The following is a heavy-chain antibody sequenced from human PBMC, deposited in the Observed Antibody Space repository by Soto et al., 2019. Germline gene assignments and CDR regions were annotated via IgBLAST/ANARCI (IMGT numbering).Heavy chain of an antibody. J-gene: IGHJ4*02. CDR2: ISTYNGNP. Sequence: QIQLVQSGAEVKKPGASVKVSCKASGYIFTSQGISWVRQAPGQGLEWMGWISTYNGNPNYAQKLQGRVTMTTNTSTPTAFLELRSLPSVDSVVYYCARGRTRALDYWGQGTPVIVSS. CDR1: GYIFTSQG. V-gene: IGHV1-18*01. CDR3: ARGRTRALDY. D-gene: IGHD1-7*01.